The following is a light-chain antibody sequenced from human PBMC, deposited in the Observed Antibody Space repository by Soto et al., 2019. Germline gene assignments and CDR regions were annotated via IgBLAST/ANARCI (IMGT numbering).Light chain of an antibody. V-gene: IGKV4-1*01. CDR2: WAS. CDR1: QSVLYSSNNKNH. CDR3: QQYYSTPYT. Sequence: DLVMTQSPDSLAVSLGERATINCKSSQSVLYSSNNKNHLVWYQQKPGQPPKLLIYWASTRESGVPDRFSGSGSGTDFTLTISSLQAEDVAVYYCQQYYSTPYTFGQGTKLEIK. J-gene: IGKJ2*01.